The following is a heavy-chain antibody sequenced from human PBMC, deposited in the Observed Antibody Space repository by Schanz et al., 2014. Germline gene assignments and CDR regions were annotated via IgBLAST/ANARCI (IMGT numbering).Heavy chain of an antibody. CDR3: AKDRGGDYEVSYYYGMDV. Sequence: EVQLVESGGVVAQPGGSLRLSCAASGFSFDDYTMHWVRQAPGKGLEWVSLIDRDGGHTYYADSVKGRFTISRDNSNNTLSLQMNSLRNEDTAVYYCAKDRGGDYEVSYYYGMDVWGQGTTVTVSS. CDR1: GFSFDDYT. V-gene: IGHV3-43*01. J-gene: IGHJ6*02. D-gene: IGHD4-17*01. CDR2: IDRDGGHT.